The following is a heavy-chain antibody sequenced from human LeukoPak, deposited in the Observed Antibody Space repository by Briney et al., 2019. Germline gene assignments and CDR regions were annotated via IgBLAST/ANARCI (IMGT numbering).Heavy chain of an antibody. Sequence: ASVKVSCKASGYTFTSYAMNWVRQAPGQGLERMGWINTNTGNPTYAQGFTGRFVFSLDTSVSTAYLQISSLKAEDTAVYYCARRRAGSGSYRGYYYYMDVWGKGTTVTVSS. CDR3: ARRRAGSGSYRGYYYYMDV. CDR2: INTNTGNP. D-gene: IGHD3-10*01. V-gene: IGHV7-4-1*02. CDR1: GYTFTSYA. J-gene: IGHJ6*03.